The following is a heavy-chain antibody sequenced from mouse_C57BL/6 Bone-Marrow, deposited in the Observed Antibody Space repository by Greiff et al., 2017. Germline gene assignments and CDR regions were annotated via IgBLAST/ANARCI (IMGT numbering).Heavy chain of an antibody. J-gene: IGHJ4*01. CDR3: AGIYYGNYPLPMDY. CDR2: IDPSDSYT. V-gene: IGHV1-50*01. D-gene: IGHD2-1*01. CDR1: GYTFTSYW. Sequence: QVQLQQPGAELVKPGASVKLSCKASGYTFTSYWMQWVKQRPGQGLEWIGEIDPSDSYTNYNQKFKGKATLTVDTSSSTAYMQLSSLTSEDSAVYYCAGIYYGNYPLPMDYWGQGTSVTVSS.